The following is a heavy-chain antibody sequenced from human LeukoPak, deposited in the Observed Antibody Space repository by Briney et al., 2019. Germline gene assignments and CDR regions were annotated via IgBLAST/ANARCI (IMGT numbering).Heavy chain of an antibody. Sequence: SETLSLTCAVYGGSFSGDFWSWIRQSPGKGLEWIGEINHGGSTTYNPSLKSRVTISVDTSKNQFSLKLSSVTAADTAVYYCARVRGFEVFDYWGQGTLVTVSS. CDR1: GGSFSGDF. CDR2: INHGGST. D-gene: IGHD3-9*01. V-gene: IGHV4-34*01. J-gene: IGHJ4*02. CDR3: ARVRGFEVFDY.